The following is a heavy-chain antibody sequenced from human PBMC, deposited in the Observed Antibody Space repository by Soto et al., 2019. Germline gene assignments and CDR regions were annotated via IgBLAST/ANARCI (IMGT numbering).Heavy chain of an antibody. CDR1: GFSLSNARMG. CDR2: IFSNDEK. J-gene: IGHJ4*02. D-gene: IGHD5-12*01. V-gene: IGHV2-26*01. CDR3: ARIDGYNLRIDY. Sequence: QVTLKESGPVLVKPTETLTLTCTVSGFSLSNARMGVSWIRQPPGKALEWLAHIFSNDEKSYSTSLKSRLTISKDTSKSQVVLTMTNMDPVDTATYYCARIDGYNLRIDYWGQGTLVTVSS.